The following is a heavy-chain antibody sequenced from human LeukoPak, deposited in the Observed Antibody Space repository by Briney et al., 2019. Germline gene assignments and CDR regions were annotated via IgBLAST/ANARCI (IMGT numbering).Heavy chain of an antibody. D-gene: IGHD5-24*01. CDR1: GFTVSSNY. CDR3: ARERWLHIADY. Sequence: GGSLRLSCAASGFTVSSNYMSWVRQAPGKGLEWVSVIYSGGSTYYADSVKGRFTISRDNSKNPLYLQMNSLRAEDTAVYYCARERWLHIADYWGQGTLVTVSS. CDR2: IYSGGST. V-gene: IGHV3-66*02. J-gene: IGHJ4*02.